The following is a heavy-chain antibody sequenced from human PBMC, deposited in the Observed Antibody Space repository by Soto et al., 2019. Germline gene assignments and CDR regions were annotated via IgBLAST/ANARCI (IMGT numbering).Heavy chain of an antibody. J-gene: IGHJ6*02. CDR3: ARDRVPQLGYYGMDV. CDR2: VSGVST. D-gene: IGHD2-2*01. V-gene: IGHV3-23*01. Sequence: SLRLSRATSGFTLKHYAMTWVRQAPGKGLQWVSSVSGVSTYYAESVRGRFTTSRDNAKNTLYLQMNSLRAEDTAVYFCARDRVPQLGYYGMDVWGQGTTVTVSS. CDR1: GFTLKHYA.